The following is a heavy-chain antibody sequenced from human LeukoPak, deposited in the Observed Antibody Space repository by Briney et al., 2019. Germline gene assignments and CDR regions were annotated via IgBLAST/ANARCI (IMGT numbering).Heavy chain of an antibody. J-gene: IGHJ4*02. CDR3: ARPISGSYLSALGY. Sequence: SETLSLTCAVSGGSISTYYWSWFRQSPGKGLEWIGYIYFSGDTDYNPSFKSRVTISVDTSKNQFSLKLSSVTAADTAVYYCARPISGSYLSALGYWGQGTLVTVSS. V-gene: IGHV4-59*12. D-gene: IGHD1-26*01. CDR1: GGSISTYY. CDR2: IYFSGDT.